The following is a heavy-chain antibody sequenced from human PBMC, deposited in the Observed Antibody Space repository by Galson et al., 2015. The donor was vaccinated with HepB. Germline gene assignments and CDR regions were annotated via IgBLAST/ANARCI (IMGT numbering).Heavy chain of an antibody. J-gene: IGHJ5*02. CDR3: AKEARGPYNWFDP. Sequence: SLRLSCAASGFTFSDYYMSWIRQAPGKGLEWVSAISGSGGSTYYADSVKGRFTISRDNSKNTLYLQMNSLRAEDTAVYYCAKEARGPYNWFDPWGQGTLVTVSS. D-gene: IGHD1-26*01. V-gene: IGHV3-23*01. CDR1: GFTFSDYY. CDR2: ISGSGGST.